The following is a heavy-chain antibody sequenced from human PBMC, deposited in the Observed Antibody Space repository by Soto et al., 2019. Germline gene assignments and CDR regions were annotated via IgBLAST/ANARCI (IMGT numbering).Heavy chain of an antibody. CDR3: ARRGPGTYFDY. J-gene: IGHJ4*02. V-gene: IGHV3-23*01. CDR2: VSGSGGST. Sequence: EVQLLESGGGLVQPGGSLRLSCAASGFTFSSYAMRWVRQAPGKGLEWVSAVSGSGGSTSNADSVKGRFTISRDKSKYTLYLQVNSLRAEDTAVYYCARRGPGTYFDYWGQGTLVTVSS. CDR1: GFTFSSYA. D-gene: IGHD6-13*01.